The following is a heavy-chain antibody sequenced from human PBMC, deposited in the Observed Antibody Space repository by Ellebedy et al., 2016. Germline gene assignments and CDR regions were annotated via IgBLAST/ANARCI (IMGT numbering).Heavy chain of an antibody. Sequence: GESLKISXTASGFTFINYAMSWVRQAPGKGLEWVSTISGSAGSTYSADSVKGRFTLSGDNSKNTLNLQMNSLRADDTAIYYCVTHTGTYEGPFDYWGQGSLVTVSS. V-gene: IGHV3-23*01. J-gene: IGHJ4*02. CDR2: ISGSAGST. CDR1: GFTFINYA. D-gene: IGHD1-26*01. CDR3: VTHTGTYEGPFDY.